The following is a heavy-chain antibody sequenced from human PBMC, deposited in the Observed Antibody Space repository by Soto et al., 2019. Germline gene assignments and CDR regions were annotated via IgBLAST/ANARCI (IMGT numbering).Heavy chain of an antibody. CDR1: GYTFTSYG. CDR3: ARRARPIYDYSNYVWFDP. V-gene: IGHV1-18*01. Sequence: ASVKVSCKASGYTFTSYGISWVRQAPGQGLEWMGWISAYNGNTNYAQKLQGRVTMTTDTSTSTAYMELRSLRSDDTAVYYCARRARPIYDYSNYVWFDPWGQGPLVTVSS. CDR2: ISAYNGNT. J-gene: IGHJ5*02. D-gene: IGHD4-4*01.